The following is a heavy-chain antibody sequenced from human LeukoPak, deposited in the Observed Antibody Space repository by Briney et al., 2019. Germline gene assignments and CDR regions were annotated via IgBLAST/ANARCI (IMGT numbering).Heavy chain of an antibody. CDR2: ISGSGGST. J-gene: IGHJ4*02. D-gene: IGHD2-15*01. CDR1: GFTFSSYG. Sequence: HPGGSLRLSCAASGFTFSSYGMSWVRQAPGKGLEWVSGISGSGGSTYYADSVKGRFTISRDNSKNTLYLQMNSLRAEDTAVYYCAKGDCSGGSCYSPPHYWGQGTLVTVSS. CDR3: AKGDCSGGSCYSPPHY. V-gene: IGHV3-23*01.